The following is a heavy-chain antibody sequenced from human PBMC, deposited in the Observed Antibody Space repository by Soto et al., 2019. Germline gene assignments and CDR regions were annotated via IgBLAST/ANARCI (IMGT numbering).Heavy chain of an antibody. CDR3: ARNVVRGVPTYYSYMDV. CDR2: ISAYNGNT. V-gene: IGHV1-18*01. D-gene: IGHD3-10*01. J-gene: IGHJ6*03. CDR1: GYTFTSYG. Sequence: ASVKVSCKASGYTFTSYGISWVRQAPGQGLEWMGWISAYNGNTNYAQKLQGRVTMTTDTSTSTAYMELRSLRSDDTAVYYCARNVVRGVPTYYSYMDVWGKGTTVTVLL.